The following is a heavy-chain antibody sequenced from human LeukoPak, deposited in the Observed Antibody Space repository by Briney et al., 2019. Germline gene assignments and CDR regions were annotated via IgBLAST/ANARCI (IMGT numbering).Heavy chain of an antibody. Sequence: GGSLRLSCAASGFTFNNYAMSWVRQAPGKGLERVSGISGSGGSIYYADSVKGRFTISRDNSKNTLYLQMNSLRAEDTAVYYCAKDRRGDDTSGPYYFDYWGQGTLVTVSS. D-gene: IGHD6-19*01. CDR1: GFTFNNYA. J-gene: IGHJ4*02. V-gene: IGHV3-23*01. CDR2: ISGSGGSI. CDR3: AKDRRGDDTSGPYYFDY.